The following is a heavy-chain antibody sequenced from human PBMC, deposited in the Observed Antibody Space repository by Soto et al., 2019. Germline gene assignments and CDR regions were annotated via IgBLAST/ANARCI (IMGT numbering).Heavy chain of an antibody. J-gene: IGHJ4*02. CDR2: IWYDGSNT. D-gene: IGHD7-27*01. Sequence: PGGSLRLSCAASGFTFSSYAMSWARQAPGKGLEWVAHIWYDGSNTYYADSVKGRFTISRDNSRNTLYLQMNSLRAEDTAVYHCVRDLLGSGGHFDYWGQGTPVTVSS. V-gene: IGHV3-33*08. CDR3: VRDLLGSGGHFDY. CDR1: GFTFSSYA.